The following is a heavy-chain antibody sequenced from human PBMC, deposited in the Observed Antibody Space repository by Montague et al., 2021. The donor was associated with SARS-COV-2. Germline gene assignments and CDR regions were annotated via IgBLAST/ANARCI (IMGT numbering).Heavy chain of an antibody. CDR3: ARRGLGYCSSTSCQNAFDI. V-gene: IGHV4-59*08. Sequence: SETLSLTCTVSGGSISSYYWSWIRQPPGKRLEWIGYIYYSGSTNYNPSLKSRVTISVDTSKNQFSLKLSSVTAADTAVYYCARRGLGYCSSTSCQNAFDIWGRGTMVTVSS. D-gene: IGHD2-2*01. CDR1: GGSISSYY. CDR2: IYYSGST. J-gene: IGHJ3*02.